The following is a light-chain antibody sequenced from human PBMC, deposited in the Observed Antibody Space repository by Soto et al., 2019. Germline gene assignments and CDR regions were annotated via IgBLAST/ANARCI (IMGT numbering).Light chain of an antibody. V-gene: IGLV3-21*02. CDR2: NDD. Sequence: SYELTQPPSVSVAPGQTATITCGGDNIGNINVHWYQQRPGQAPILVVYNDDDRPSGIPARFSGSNSGNTATLTISRVEAGDEDDYYCQVWHRRSDHYVFGTGTKVTVL. J-gene: IGLJ1*01. CDR1: NIGNIN. CDR3: QVWHRRSDHYV.